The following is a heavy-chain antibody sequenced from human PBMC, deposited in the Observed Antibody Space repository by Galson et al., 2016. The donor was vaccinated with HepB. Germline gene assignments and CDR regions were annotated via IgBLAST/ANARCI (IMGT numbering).Heavy chain of an antibody. CDR3: ARDQGSGWAFDY. CDR2: IKQDGGDK. Sequence: SLRLSCAASGFTFSNYWMTWVRQAPGKGLEWVANIKQDGGDKYYVDSVKGRFTISRDNAKNSLYLQMNSLRAEDTAVYYCARDQGSGWAFDYWGQGTLVTVSS. D-gene: IGHD6-19*01. V-gene: IGHV3-7*01. J-gene: IGHJ4*02. CDR1: GFTFSNYW.